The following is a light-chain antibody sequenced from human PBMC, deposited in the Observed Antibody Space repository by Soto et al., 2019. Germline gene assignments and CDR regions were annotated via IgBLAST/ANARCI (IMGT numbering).Light chain of an antibody. CDR1: SSDVGSYNL. CDR2: EVS. J-gene: IGLJ1*01. Sequence: QSALTQPASVSGSPQQSITISCSGTSSDVGSYNLASWYQHHPGKAPKLMIYEVSKRPSGASNRFSGSKSGNTASLTISRLQAEDEADYYCCSYAGSSTYVFGAGTKLTVL. V-gene: IGLV2-23*02. CDR3: CSYAGSSTYV.